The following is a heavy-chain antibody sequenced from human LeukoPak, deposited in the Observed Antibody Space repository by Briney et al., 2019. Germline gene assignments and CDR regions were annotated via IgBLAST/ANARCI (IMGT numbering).Heavy chain of an antibody. CDR3: ARDGDSSGWFNWFDP. Sequence: PSETLSLTCTVSGGSISSYYWSWIRQPPGKGLEWIGYIYYSGSTNYNPSLKSRVTISVDSSKNQFSLKVSSVTAADTAVYYCARDGDSSGWFNWFDPWGQGTLVTVSS. CDR2: IYYSGST. D-gene: IGHD6-19*01. CDR1: GGSISSYY. J-gene: IGHJ5*02. V-gene: IGHV4-59*01.